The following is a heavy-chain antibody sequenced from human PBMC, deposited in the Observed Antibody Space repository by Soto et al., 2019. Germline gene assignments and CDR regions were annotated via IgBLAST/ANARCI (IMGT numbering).Heavy chain of an antibody. CDR1: GFAFQTYT. D-gene: IGHD2-8*01. CDR3: AKVGVLRTNFRWFDL. Sequence: GSLRLSCAASGFAFQTYTMEWLRQPPGKGLEWVSSITISGNYIYYADSVKGRFTIPRDNGRNSVYLQMNSLRAEDTAVYYCAKVGVLRTNFRWFDLWGQGTLVTVSS. V-gene: IGHV3-21*01. CDR2: ITISGNYI. J-gene: IGHJ5*02.